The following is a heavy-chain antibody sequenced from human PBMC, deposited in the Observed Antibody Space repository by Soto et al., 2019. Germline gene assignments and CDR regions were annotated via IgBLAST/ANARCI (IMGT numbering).Heavy chain of an antibody. CDR2: IYYSGST. CDR1: GGSISSGGYY. D-gene: IGHD4-17*01. J-gene: IGHJ5*02. V-gene: IGHV4-31*03. Sequence: SETLSLTCTVSGGSISSGGYYWSWIRQHPGKGLERIGYIYYSGSTYYNPSLKSRVTISVDTSKNQFSLKLSSVTAADTAVYYCARAHDYGDYRIRDWFDPWGQGTLVTVSS. CDR3: ARAHDYGDYRIRDWFDP.